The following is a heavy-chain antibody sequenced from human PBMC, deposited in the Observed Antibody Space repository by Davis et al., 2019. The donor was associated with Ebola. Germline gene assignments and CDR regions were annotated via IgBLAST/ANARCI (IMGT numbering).Heavy chain of an antibody. Sequence: GESLKISCAASGFTFSSYAMSWVRQAPGKGLEWVSAISGSGGSTYYADSVKGRFTISRDNSKNTLYLQMNSLRAEDTAVYYCAKDKEFGESNDYWGQGTLVTVSS. CDR2: ISGSGGST. V-gene: IGHV3-23*01. CDR1: GFTFSSYA. D-gene: IGHD3-10*01. J-gene: IGHJ4*02. CDR3: AKDKEFGESNDY.